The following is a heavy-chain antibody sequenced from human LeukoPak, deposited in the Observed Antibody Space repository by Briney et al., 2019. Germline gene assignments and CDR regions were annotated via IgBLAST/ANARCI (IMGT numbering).Heavy chain of an antibody. J-gene: IGHJ4*02. CDR3: AKGFDYDSSGYIFDY. CDR2: ISWNSGSI. Sequence: GRSLGLSCAASGFTFDDYAMHWVRQAPGKGLEWVSGISWNSGSIGYADSVKGRFTISRDNAKNSLYLQMNSLRAEDTALYYCAKGFDYDSSGYIFDYWGQGTLVTVSS. D-gene: IGHD3-22*01. CDR1: GFTFDDYA. V-gene: IGHV3-9*01.